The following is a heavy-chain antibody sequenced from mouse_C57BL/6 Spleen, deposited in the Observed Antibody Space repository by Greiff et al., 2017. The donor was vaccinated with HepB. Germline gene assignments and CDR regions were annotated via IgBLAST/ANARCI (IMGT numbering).Heavy chain of an antibody. Sequence: QVQLKQSGAELARPGASVKLSCKASGYTFTSYGISWVKQRTGQGLEWIGEIYPRSGNTYYNEKFKGKATLTADKSSSTAYMELRSLTSEDSAVYFCARWRGDYDPFYAMDYWGQGTSVTVSS. CDR2: IYPRSGNT. CDR1: GYTFTSYG. D-gene: IGHD2-4*01. J-gene: IGHJ4*01. V-gene: IGHV1-81*01. CDR3: ARWRGDYDPFYAMDY.